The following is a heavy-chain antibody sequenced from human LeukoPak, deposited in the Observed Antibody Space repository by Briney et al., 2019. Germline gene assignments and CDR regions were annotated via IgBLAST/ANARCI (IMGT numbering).Heavy chain of an antibody. D-gene: IGHD3-10*01. Sequence: GESLKISCKASGYSFITHWIAWVRHTPGKGLEWMGIIYPGDSDTKYSPSFQGQVTISADKSISTAYLQWSSLKASDTAMYYCAKGAGGSGSYYPYFWGQGTLVTVSS. V-gene: IGHV5-51*01. CDR3: AKGAGGSGSYYPYF. CDR1: GYSFITHW. CDR2: IYPGDSDT. J-gene: IGHJ4*02.